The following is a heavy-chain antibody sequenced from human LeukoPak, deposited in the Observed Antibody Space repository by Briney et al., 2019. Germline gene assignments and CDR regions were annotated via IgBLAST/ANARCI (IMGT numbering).Heavy chain of an antibody. Sequence: GASVKVSCKASGGTFSSYAISWVRQAPGQGLEWMGGIIPIFGTANYAQKFQGRVTITADESTSAAYMELGSLRSEDTAVYYCARSYCSGGSCYSPLNYYYYYGMDVWGQGTTVTVSS. D-gene: IGHD2-15*01. CDR1: GGTFSSYA. CDR2: IIPIFGTA. V-gene: IGHV1-69*13. CDR3: ARSYCSGGSCYSPLNYYYYYGMDV. J-gene: IGHJ6*02.